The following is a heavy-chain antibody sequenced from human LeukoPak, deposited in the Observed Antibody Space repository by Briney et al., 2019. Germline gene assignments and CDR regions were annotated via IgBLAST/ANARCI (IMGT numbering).Heavy chain of an antibody. V-gene: IGHV3-23*01. D-gene: IGHD3-10*01. CDR1: GFTFSSYA. Sequence: GGSLRLSCAASGFTFSSYAMSWVRQAPGKGLEWVSAISGSGGSTYYADSVKGRFTISRDNSKNTLYLQMNSLRAEDTAVYYCARDRLVQGLIVTRPWDYWGQGTLVTVSS. CDR2: ISGSGGST. CDR3: ARDRLVQGLIVTRPWDY. J-gene: IGHJ4*02.